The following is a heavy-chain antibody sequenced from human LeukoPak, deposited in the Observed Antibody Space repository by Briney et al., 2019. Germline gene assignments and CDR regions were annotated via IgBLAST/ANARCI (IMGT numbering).Heavy chain of an antibody. Sequence: GASVKVSCKASGGTFISYAISWVRQAPGQGLEWMGGIIPIFGTANYAQKFQGRVTITADESTSTAYMELSSLRSEDTAVYYCARAPTVTSSDYYYGMDVWGQGTTVTVSS. CDR3: ARAPTVTSSDYYYGMDV. J-gene: IGHJ6*02. CDR1: GGTFISYA. D-gene: IGHD4-17*01. CDR2: IIPIFGTA. V-gene: IGHV1-69*13.